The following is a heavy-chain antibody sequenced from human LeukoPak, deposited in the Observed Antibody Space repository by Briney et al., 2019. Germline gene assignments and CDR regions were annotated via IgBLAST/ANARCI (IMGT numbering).Heavy chain of an antibody. CDR3: ARDLGPGDYLLRLPYWYFDL. CDR1: GYTFTSYY. V-gene: IGHV1-46*01. J-gene: IGHJ2*01. D-gene: IGHD4-17*01. CDR2: INPSGGST. Sequence: ASVKVSCKASGYTFTSYYMHWVRQAPGQGLEWMGIINPSGGSTSYAQKFQGRVTMTRDTSTSTVYMELSSLRSEDTAVYYCARDLGPGDYLLRLPYWYFDLWGRGTQVTVSS.